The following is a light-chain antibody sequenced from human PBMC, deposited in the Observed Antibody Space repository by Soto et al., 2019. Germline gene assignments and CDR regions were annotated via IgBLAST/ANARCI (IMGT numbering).Light chain of an antibody. CDR3: ASWDDSLNDVL. J-gene: IGLJ2*01. V-gene: IGLV1-44*01. Sequence: QSVLTQPPSASGTPGQRVTISCSGSYSNFGSNIVNWYQHFPGTAPKLLIDNNNKRPSGVPDRFSASKSGTSVSLAISGLQSEDEAIYYCASWDDSLNDVLFGGGTKVTVL. CDR1: YSNFGSNI. CDR2: NNN.